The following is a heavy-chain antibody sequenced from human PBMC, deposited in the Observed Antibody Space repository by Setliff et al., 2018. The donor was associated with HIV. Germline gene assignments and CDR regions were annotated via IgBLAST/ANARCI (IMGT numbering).Heavy chain of an antibody. CDR2: INHSGST. V-gene: IGHV4-34*01. J-gene: IGHJ5*02. Sequence: PSETLSLTCAVYGGSFSGYYWSWIRQPPGKGLEWIGEINHSGSTNYNPSLKSRVTISVDTSKNQFSLRLSSVYFCARVLPYDSTGYLREEGFDPWGQGTLVTVSS. CDR3: STGYLREEGFDP. D-gene: IGHD3-22*01. CDR1: GGSFSGYY.